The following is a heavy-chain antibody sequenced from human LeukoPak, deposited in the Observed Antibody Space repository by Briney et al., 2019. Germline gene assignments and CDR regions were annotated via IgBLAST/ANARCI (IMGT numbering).Heavy chain of an antibody. CDR1: GGTFSSYA. CDR2: ISAYNGNT. Sequence: GTSVKVSCKASGGTFSSYAISWVRQAPGQGLEWMGWISAYNGNTNYAQKLQGRVTMTTDTSTSTAYMELRSLRSDDTAVYYCARDSSTIFGVVPPLGWGQGTLVTVSS. CDR3: ARDSSTIFGVVPPLG. D-gene: IGHD3-3*01. J-gene: IGHJ4*02. V-gene: IGHV1-18*01.